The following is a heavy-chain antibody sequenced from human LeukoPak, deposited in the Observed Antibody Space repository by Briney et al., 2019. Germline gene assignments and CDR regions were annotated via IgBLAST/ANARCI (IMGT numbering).Heavy chain of an antibody. CDR2: IKQDGSEK. Sequence: PGGSLRLSCAASGFTFSSYWMSWVRQAPGKGLEWVANIKQDGSEKYYVDSVKGRFTISRDNAKNSLYLQMNSLRAEDTAVYYCARERYCSSTSCEKGHDAFDIWGQGTMVTASS. CDR3: ARERYCSSTSCEKGHDAFDI. V-gene: IGHV3-7*01. J-gene: IGHJ3*02. D-gene: IGHD2-2*01. CDR1: GFTFSSYW.